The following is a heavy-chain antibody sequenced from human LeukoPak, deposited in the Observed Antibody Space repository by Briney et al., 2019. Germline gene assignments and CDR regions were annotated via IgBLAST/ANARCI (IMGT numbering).Heavy chain of an antibody. CDR1: GYTFTSYY. J-gene: IGHJ4*02. D-gene: IGHD1-7*01. CDR3: ARDLELNLDY. CDR2: INPSGGST. V-gene: IGHV1-46*01. Sequence: ASVRVSCKASGYTFTSYYMHWVRQAPGQGLEWMVIINPSGGSTSYAQKFQVRVTMTRDTSTSTVYMELSSLRSEDTAVYYCARDLELNLDYWGQGTLVTVSS.